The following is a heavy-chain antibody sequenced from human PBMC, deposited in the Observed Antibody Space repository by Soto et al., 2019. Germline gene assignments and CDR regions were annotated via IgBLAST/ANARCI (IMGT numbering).Heavy chain of an antibody. CDR3: ARERLGWGLHLGEYNYYYMDV. J-gene: IGHJ6*03. CDR1: GGSISSGGYY. CDR2: IYYSGST. D-gene: IGHD3-16*01. V-gene: IGHV4-61*08. Sequence: SETLSLTCTVSGGSISSGGYYWSWIRQHPGKGLEWIGYIYYSGSTNYNPSLKSRVTISVDTSKNQFSLKLSSVTAADTAVYYCARERLGWGLHLGEYNYYYMDVWGKGTTVTVSS.